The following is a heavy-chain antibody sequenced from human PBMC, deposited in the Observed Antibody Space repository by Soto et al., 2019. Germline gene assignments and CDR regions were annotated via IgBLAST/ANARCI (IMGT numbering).Heavy chain of an antibody. CDR2: ISGSGDST. CDR1: GFAFSGYA. J-gene: IGHJ1*01. Sequence: PGGSLRLSCAASGFAFSGYAMSWVRQAPGKGLEWVSGISGSGDSTYYADSVKGRFTISRDNSKKTVYLQMNSLRAEDTAVYYCAKGVPGIAVAGTGYFQHWGQGTLVPVS. V-gene: IGHV3-23*01. D-gene: IGHD6-19*01. CDR3: AKGVPGIAVAGTGYFQH.